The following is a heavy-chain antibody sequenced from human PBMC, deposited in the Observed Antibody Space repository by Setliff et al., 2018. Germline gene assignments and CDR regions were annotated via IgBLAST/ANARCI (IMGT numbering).Heavy chain of an antibody. CDR2: IIPIFGTA. V-gene: IGHV1-69*05. Sequence: SVKVSCKASGGTFSSYAISWVRQAPGQGLEWMGGIIPIFGTANYAQKFQGRVTMTRDTSTSTVYMELSSLRSEDTAVYYCARGGRMGAPLGAFDIWGQGTMVTVSS. CDR1: GGTFSSYA. D-gene: IGHD1-26*01. CDR3: ARGGRMGAPLGAFDI. J-gene: IGHJ3*02.